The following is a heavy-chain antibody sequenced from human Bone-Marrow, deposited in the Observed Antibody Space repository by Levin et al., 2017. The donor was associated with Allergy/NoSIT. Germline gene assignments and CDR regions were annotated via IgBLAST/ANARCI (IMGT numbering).Heavy chain of an antibody. CDR1: GFTFSSYG. V-gene: IGHV3-30*18. CDR2: ISYDGSNK. J-gene: IGHJ3*02. CDR3: AKVGSGYSSSWTDAFDI. Sequence: GGSLRLSCAASGFTFSSYGMHWVRQAPGKGLEWVAVISYDGSNKYYADSVKGRFTISRDNSKNTLYLQMNSLRAEDTAVYYCAKVGSGYSSSWTDAFDIWGQGTMVTVSS. D-gene: IGHD6-13*01.